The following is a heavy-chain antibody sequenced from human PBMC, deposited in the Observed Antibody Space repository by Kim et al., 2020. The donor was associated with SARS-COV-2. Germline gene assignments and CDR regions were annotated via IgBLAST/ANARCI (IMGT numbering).Heavy chain of an antibody. V-gene: IGHV3-74*01. CDR1: GFTFSSYS. Sequence: GGSLRLSCAASGFTFSSYSMHWVHQAPGKGLVWVSRVHTDGSDTIYADSVKGRFTISRDNARNMAYLQMNTLRTEDTCVYYCATGLGYYFDLWGRGTLVTVSP. J-gene: IGHJ2*01. CDR2: VHTDGSDT. CDR3: ATGLGYYFDL. D-gene: IGHD6-19*01.